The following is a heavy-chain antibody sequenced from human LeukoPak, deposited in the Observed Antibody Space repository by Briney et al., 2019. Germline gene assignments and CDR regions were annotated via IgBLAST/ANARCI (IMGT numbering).Heavy chain of an antibody. J-gene: IGHJ4*02. Sequence: GGSLRLSCAVSGFTFSSYTMNWVRQAPGKGLKWISSITTSSDYIYYADSVKGRFTISRDNAKNSLYLQMNSLRAEDTAVYYCASLSGNSLPDYWGQGTLVTVSS. CDR1: GFTFSSYT. D-gene: IGHD4-23*01. CDR3: ASLSGNSLPDY. V-gene: IGHV3-21*01. CDR2: ITTSSDYI.